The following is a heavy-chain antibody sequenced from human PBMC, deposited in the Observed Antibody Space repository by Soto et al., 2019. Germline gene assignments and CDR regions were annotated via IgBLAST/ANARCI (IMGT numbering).Heavy chain of an antibody. D-gene: IGHD6-25*01. CDR1: GFTFDDYA. V-gene: IGHV3-9*01. CDR2: ISWNSGSI. Sequence: GGSLRLSCAASGFTFDDYAMHWVRQAPGKGLEWVSGISWNSGSIGYADSVKGRFTISRDNAKNSLYLQMNSLRAEDTALYYCAKDINPQSGGHFDYWGQGTLVTVSS. J-gene: IGHJ4*02. CDR3: AKDINPQSGGHFDY.